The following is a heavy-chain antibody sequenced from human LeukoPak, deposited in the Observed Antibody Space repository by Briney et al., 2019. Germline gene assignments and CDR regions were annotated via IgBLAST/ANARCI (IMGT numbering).Heavy chain of an antibody. CDR1: GFTFSSYS. V-gene: IGHV3-21*01. D-gene: IGHD3-22*01. CDR2: ISSSSSYI. CDR3: ARDSYYYDSSGYYYSGWFDP. Sequence: GGSLRLSCAASGFTFSSYSMNWVRQAPGKGLEWVSSISSSSSYIYYADSVKGRFTISRDNAKNSLYLQMNSLRAEDTAVYYCARDSYYYDSSGYYYSGWFDPWGQGTLVTVSS. J-gene: IGHJ5*02.